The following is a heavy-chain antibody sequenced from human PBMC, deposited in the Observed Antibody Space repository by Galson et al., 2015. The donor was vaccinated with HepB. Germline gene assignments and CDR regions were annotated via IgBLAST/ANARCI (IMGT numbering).Heavy chain of an antibody. CDR3: AREVEYSSSLNYYYYGMDV. V-gene: IGHV1-69*13. CDR1: GGTFSSYA. Sequence: SVKVSCKASGGTFSSYAISWVRQAPGQGLEWMGGIIPIFGTANYAQKFQGRVTITADESTSTAYMELSSLRSEDTAVYYCAREVEYSSSLNYYYYGMDVWGQGTTVTVSS. J-gene: IGHJ6*02. D-gene: IGHD6-6*01. CDR2: IIPIFGTA.